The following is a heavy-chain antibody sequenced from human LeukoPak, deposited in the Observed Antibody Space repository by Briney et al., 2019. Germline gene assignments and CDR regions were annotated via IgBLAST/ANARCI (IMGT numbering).Heavy chain of an antibody. CDR2: ISGSGGST. Sequence: PGGSLRLSCAASGFTFRRYAMSWVRQAPGKGLEWVSAISGSGGSTYYADSVKGRFTISRDNSKNTLYLQMNSLRAEDTAVYYCAKAWYYYDSSGYRYYFDYWGQGTLVTASS. CDR3: AKAWYYYDSSGYRYYFDY. CDR1: GFTFRRYA. J-gene: IGHJ4*02. V-gene: IGHV3-23*01. D-gene: IGHD3-22*01.